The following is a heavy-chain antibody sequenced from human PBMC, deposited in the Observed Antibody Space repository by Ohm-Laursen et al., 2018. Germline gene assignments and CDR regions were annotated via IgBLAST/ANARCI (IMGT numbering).Heavy chain of an antibody. J-gene: IGHJ4*02. CDR2: ISWNSGSI. Sequence: SLRLSCAAPGFTFDDYAMHWVRQAPGKGLEWVSGISWNSGSIGYADSVKGRFTISRDNAKNPLYLQMNSLRAEDTALYYCAKDLRNDDYTWGYEYDQWGQGTLVTVSS. V-gene: IGHV3-9*01. CDR1: GFTFDDYA. D-gene: IGHD4-17*01. CDR3: AKDLRNDDYTWGYEYDQ.